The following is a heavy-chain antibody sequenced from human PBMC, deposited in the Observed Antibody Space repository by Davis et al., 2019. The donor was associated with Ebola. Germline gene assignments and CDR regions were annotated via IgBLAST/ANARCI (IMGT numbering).Heavy chain of an antibody. J-gene: IGHJ4*02. V-gene: IGHV3-21*01. Sequence: GGSLRLSCAASGFTFSSYSMNWVRQAPGKGLEWVSSISSSSSYIYYADSVKGRFTISRDNAKNSLYLQMNSLRADDTAVYYCARIEWQTRGYWGQGTLVTISS. CDR2: ISSSSSYI. CDR1: GFTFSSYS. D-gene: IGHD3-3*01. CDR3: ARIEWQTRGY.